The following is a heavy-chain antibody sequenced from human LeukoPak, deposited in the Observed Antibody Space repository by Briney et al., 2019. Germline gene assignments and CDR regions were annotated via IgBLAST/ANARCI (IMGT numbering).Heavy chain of an antibody. CDR1: GFTFSSYS. D-gene: IGHD3-10*01. CDR3: ARVGITMVRLTFNAFDI. V-gene: IGHV3-21*01. Sequence: GGPLRLSCAASGFTFSSYSMNWVRQAPGKGLEWVSSISSSSSYIYYADSVKGRFTISRDNAKNSLYLQMNSLRAEDTAVYYCARVGITMVRLTFNAFDIWGQGTMVTVSS. J-gene: IGHJ3*02. CDR2: ISSSSSYI.